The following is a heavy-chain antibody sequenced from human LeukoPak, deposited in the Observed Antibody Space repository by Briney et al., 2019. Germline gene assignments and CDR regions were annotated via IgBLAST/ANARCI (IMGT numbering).Heavy chain of an antibody. CDR3: ARVKPSDSSGSRAFDY. D-gene: IGHD3-22*01. CDR2: IYYSGST. CDR1: GGSISSYY. J-gene: IGHJ4*02. Sequence: PSETLSLTCTVSGGSISSYYWSWIRQPPGKGLEWIGYIYYSGSTNYNPSLKSRVTISVDTSKNQFSLKLSSVTAADTAVYYCARVKPSDSSGSRAFDYWGQGTLVTVSS. V-gene: IGHV4-59*01.